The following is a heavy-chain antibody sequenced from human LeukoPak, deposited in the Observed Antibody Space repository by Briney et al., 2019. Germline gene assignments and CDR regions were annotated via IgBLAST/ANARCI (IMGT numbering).Heavy chain of an antibody. V-gene: IGHV3-73*01. CDR2: IRSKANSYAT. CDR1: GFTFSGSA. Sequence: GGSLRLSCAASGFTFSGSAMHWVRQAPGKGLEWVGRIRSKANSYATAYAASVKGRFTISSDDSKNTAYLQMNSLKTEDTAVYYCTSPTMVRGVTPYYYYMDGWGKGTTVTVSS. CDR3: TSPTMVRGVTPYYYYMDG. J-gene: IGHJ6*03. D-gene: IGHD3-10*01.